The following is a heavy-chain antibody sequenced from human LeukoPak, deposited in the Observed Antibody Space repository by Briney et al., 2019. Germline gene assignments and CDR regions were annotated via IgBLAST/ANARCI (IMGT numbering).Heavy chain of an antibody. CDR1: GYSISSGYY. J-gene: IGHJ5*02. Sequence: LSLTCAVSGYSISSGYYWGWIRPPPGKGLEWVSYISNSGSTIYYAASVKGRFFISRDNAKNSLYLQMNSLRAEDTAVYYCARAPKFRLVGVPKGPFDPWGQGTLVTVSS. V-gene: IGHV3-11*01. CDR2: ISNSGSTI. CDR3: ARAPKFRLVGVPKGPFDP. D-gene: IGHD1-26*01.